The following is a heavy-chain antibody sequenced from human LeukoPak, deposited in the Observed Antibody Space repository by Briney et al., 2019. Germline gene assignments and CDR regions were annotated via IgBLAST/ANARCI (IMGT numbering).Heavy chain of an antibody. CDR2: IYPSDSNT. CDR1: EYRFTNYW. V-gene: IGHV5-51*01. J-gene: IGHJ4*02. Sequence: GESLKISCKGSEYRFTNYWIGWVRQMPGKGLEWMGIIYPSDSNTRYSPSFQGQVTISADKSVSTAYLQWSSLKASDTAIYYCARRRAVAGFYYFDYWGQGTLVTVSS. D-gene: IGHD6-19*01. CDR3: ARRRAVAGFYYFDY.